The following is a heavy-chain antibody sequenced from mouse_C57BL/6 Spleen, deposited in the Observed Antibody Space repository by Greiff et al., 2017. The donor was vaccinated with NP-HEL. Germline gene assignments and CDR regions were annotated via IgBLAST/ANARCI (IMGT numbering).Heavy chain of an antibody. J-gene: IGHJ1*03. V-gene: IGHV1-18*01. CDR1: GYTFTDYN. CDR2: INPNNGGT. CDR3: AIPNYYGSSLWYFDV. D-gene: IGHD1-1*01. Sequence: EVQLQQSGPELVKPGASVKIPCKASGYTFTDYNMDWVKQSHGKSLEWIGDINPNNGGTINNQKFKGKATLTVDKSSSTAYMELRSLTSEDTAVYYCAIPNYYGSSLWYFDVWGTGTTVTVSS.